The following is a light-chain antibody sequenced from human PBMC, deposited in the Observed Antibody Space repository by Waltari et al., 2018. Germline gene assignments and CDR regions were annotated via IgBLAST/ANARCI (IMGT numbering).Light chain of an antibody. Sequence: DIQMTQSPSSLSASVGDRVTITCRASQSISSYLNWYQQKPGKAPKPRIYAASSLQSGVPSRFSGSGAGTDFTLTISSLQPEDFATYYCQQSYSTLGTFGQGTKLEIK. J-gene: IGKJ2*01. CDR2: AAS. V-gene: IGKV1-39*01. CDR1: QSISSY. CDR3: QQSYSTLGT.